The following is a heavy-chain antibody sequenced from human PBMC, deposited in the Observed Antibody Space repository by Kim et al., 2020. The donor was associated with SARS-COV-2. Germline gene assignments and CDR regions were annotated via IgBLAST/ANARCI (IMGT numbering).Heavy chain of an antibody. Sequence: GGSLRLSCAASGFTFSSYGMHWVRQAPGKGLEWVAVIWYDGSNKYYADSVKGRFTISRDNSKNTLYLQMNSLRAEDTAVYYCARDGGGGSRVLDYWGQGTLVTVSS. CDR3: ARDGGGGSRVLDY. D-gene: IGHD2-15*01. V-gene: IGHV3-33*01. J-gene: IGHJ4*02. CDR1: GFTFSSYG. CDR2: IWYDGSNK.